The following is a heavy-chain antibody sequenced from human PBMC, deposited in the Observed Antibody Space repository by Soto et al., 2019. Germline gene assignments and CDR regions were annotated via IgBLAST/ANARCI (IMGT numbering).Heavy chain of an antibody. CDR1: GYTFTSYG. CDR2: ISAYNGNT. D-gene: IGHD3-10*01. V-gene: IGHV1-18*01. Sequence: QVQLVQSGAEVKKPGASVKVSCKASGYTFTSYGISWVRQAPGQGLEWMGWISAYNGNTNYAQKLQGRVTITTDTSTSTANMELRSLRSDATAVYYCARVYRITMVRGELSEYWGQGTLVTVSS. CDR3: ARVYRITMVRGELSEY. J-gene: IGHJ4*02.